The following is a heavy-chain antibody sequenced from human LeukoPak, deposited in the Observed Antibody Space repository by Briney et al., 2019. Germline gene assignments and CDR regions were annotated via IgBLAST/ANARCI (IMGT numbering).Heavy chain of an antibody. CDR3: ARDGRRYSSGWYPTLYYFDY. Sequence: PGGSPRLSCAASGFTFSSYAMHWVRQAPGKGLEWVAGISYDGSNKYYADSVKGRFTISRDNSKNTLYLQMNNLRAEDTAVYYCARDGRRYSSGWYPTLYYFDYWGQGTLVTVSS. CDR1: GFTFSSYA. CDR2: ISYDGSNK. J-gene: IGHJ4*02. V-gene: IGHV3-30*04. D-gene: IGHD6-19*01.